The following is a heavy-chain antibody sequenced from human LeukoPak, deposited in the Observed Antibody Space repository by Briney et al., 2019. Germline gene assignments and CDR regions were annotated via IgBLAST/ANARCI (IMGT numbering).Heavy chain of an antibody. CDR1: GGSISSSNW. D-gene: IGHD2-8*01. J-gene: IGHJ6*02. Sequence: SGTLSLTCAVPGGSISSSNWWSWVRQPPGKGLEWIGEIYHSGSTNYNPSLKSRVTISVDTSKNQFSLKLSSVTAADTAVYYCARSNPMYCTNGVCSNYYYYYGMDVWGQGTRSPSP. CDR3: ARSNPMYCTNGVCSNYYYYYGMDV. V-gene: IGHV4-4*02. CDR2: IYHSGST.